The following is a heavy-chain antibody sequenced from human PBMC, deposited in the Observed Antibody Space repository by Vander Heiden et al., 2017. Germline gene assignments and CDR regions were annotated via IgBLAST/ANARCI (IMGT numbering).Heavy chain of an antibody. CDR1: GGSISSYY. CDR3: ARGMVSSSWYLSAEYFQH. J-gene: IGHJ1*01. Sequence: QVQLQESGPGLVKPSETLSLTCTVSGGSISSYYWSWIRQPPGKGLEWIGYIYYSGSTNYNPSLKSRVTISVDTSKNQFSLKLSSVTAADTAVYYCARGMVSSSWYLSAEYFQHWARAPWSPSPQ. V-gene: IGHV4-59*01. CDR2: IYYSGST. D-gene: IGHD6-13*01.